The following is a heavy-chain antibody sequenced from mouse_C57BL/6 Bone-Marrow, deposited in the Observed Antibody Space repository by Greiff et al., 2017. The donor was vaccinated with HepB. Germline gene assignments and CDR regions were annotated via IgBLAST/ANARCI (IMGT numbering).Heavy chain of an antibody. CDR2: IDPENGDT. V-gene: IGHV14-4*01. D-gene: IGHD1-1*01. J-gene: IGHJ4*01. CDR3: TLLLRYVYYYAMDY. CDR1: GFNIKDDY. Sequence: VQLQQSGAELVRPGASVKLSCTASGFNIKDDYMHWVKQRPEQGLEWIGCIDPENGDTEYASKFQGKATITADTSSNTAYLQLSSLTSEDTAVYYCTLLLRYVYYYAMDYWGQGTSVTVSS.